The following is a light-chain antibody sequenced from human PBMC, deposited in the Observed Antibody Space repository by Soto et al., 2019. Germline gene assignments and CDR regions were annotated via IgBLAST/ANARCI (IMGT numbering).Light chain of an antibody. J-gene: IGKJ3*01. CDR2: GAS. CDR1: ESVRSN. V-gene: IGKV3-15*01. Sequence: EIVMTQSPATLSVSPGERATLSCRASESVRSNLAWYQQKPGQAPMLLIYGASTRATGIPARFSGSGSGTEFTLTISSLQSEDFAVYYCQQYNTWPLSFGPGTKVDIK. CDR3: QQYNTWPLS.